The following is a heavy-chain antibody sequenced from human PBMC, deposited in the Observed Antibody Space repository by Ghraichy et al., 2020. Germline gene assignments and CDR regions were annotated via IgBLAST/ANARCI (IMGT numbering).Heavy chain of an antibody. Sequence: SQTLSLTCTVSGGSISSYYWSWIRQPPGKGLEWIGYIYYSGSTNYNPSLKSRVTISVDTSKNQFSLKLSSVTAADTAVYYCARGNEFGGDCYWCPFDYWGQGTLVTVSS. J-gene: IGHJ4*02. CDR2: IYYSGST. CDR1: GGSISSYY. CDR3: ARGNEFGGDCYWCPFDY. D-gene: IGHD2-21*02. V-gene: IGHV4-59*01.